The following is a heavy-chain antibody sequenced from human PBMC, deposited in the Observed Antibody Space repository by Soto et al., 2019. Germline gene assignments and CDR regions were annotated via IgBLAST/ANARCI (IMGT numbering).Heavy chain of an antibody. CDR3: ARVDDFGVVIIEYYYGMDV. V-gene: IGHV3-74*01. CDR2: ISSDGGST. D-gene: IGHD3-3*01. Sequence: EVQLVESGGGLVQPGGSLRLSCAASGFTFSNYWMHWVRQAPGKGLVWVSRISSDGGSTDYADYVKGRFTISRDNAKNTLYLQMNSLRAEDTAVYYCARVDDFGVVIIEYYYGMDVWGQGTTVTVSS. CDR1: GFTFSNYW. J-gene: IGHJ6*02.